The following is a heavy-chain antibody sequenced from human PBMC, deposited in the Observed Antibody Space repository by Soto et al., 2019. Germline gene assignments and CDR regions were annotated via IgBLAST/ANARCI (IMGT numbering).Heavy chain of an antibody. D-gene: IGHD3-22*01. J-gene: IGHJ5*02. CDR3: ARAFHYDLSGDANH. CDR2: IIPILGTA. CDR1: GGTFSSYT. V-gene: IGHV1-69*08. Sequence: QVQLVQSGAEVTKPGSSVKVSCKASGGTFSSYTISWVRQAPVQGLEWMGKIIPILGTANYAQKFQGRVTITADKSASTAYMEMSSLRSEDTAVYYCARAFHYDLSGDANHWGQGTLVTVSS.